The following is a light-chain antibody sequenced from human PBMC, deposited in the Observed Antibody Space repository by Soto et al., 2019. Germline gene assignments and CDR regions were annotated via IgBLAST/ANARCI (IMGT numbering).Light chain of an antibody. V-gene: IGLV2-14*01. CDR2: DVS. CDR1: SSDVGGYNY. CDR3: SSYTSSSILYV. J-gene: IGLJ1*01. Sequence: QSALTQPASVSGSPGQSITISCTGTSSDVGGYNYVSWYQQHPGKAPKLMIYDVSNRPSGVSNRFSGSKSRNTASLTISGLQAEEEADYYCSSYTSSSILYVFGAGTKLTVL.